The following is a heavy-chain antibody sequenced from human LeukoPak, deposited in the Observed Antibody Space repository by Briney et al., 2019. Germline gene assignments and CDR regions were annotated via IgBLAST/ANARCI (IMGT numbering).Heavy chain of an antibody. J-gene: IGHJ6*02. CDR1: GGTFSSYA. V-gene: IGHV1-69*04. D-gene: IGHD3-10*01. CDR2: IIPILGIA. Sequence: EASVKVSCKASGGTFSSYAISWVRQAPGQRLEWMGRIIPILGIANYAQKFQGRVTITADKSTSTAYMELSSLRSEDTAVYYCARDRNHYYGSGSYYNGYYYYGMDVWGQGTTVTVSS. CDR3: ARDRNHYYGSGSYYNGYYYYGMDV.